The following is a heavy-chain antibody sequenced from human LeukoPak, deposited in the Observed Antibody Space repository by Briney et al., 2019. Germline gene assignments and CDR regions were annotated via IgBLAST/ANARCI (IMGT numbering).Heavy chain of an antibody. CDR1: AGSISSGDYY. D-gene: IGHD3-22*01. CDR3: VRGIGTSYDSSRDAFDI. J-gene: IGHJ3*02. CDR2: IYSPGT. V-gene: IGHV4-61*02. Sequence: SQTLSLTCTVSAGSISSGDYYWSWVRQPAGKGLEWIGRIYSPGTNYNYNPSLKSRVTLSIDTSKNQFSLRLTSVTAADTAVYYCVRGIGTSYDSSRDAFDIWGQGTMVSVSS.